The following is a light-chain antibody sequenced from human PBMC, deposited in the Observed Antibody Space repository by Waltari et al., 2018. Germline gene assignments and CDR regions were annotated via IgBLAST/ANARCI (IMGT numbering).Light chain of an antibody. Sequence: QSALTQPASVSGSPGQSITISCTGTSSDIGGYNYVSWYQEHPGRAPKLMIFDVSDRPSGGSNRFSGSKSGNTASLTISGLQADDEADYYCSSYTSSGTPWVFGGGTKLTVL. J-gene: IGLJ3*02. CDR3: SSYTSSGTPWV. V-gene: IGLV2-14*03. CDR2: DVS. CDR1: SSDIGGYNY.